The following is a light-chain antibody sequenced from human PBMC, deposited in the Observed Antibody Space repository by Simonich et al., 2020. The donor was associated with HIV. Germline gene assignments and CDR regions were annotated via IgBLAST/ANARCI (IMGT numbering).Light chain of an antibody. J-gene: IGKJ4*01. Sequence: DIVMTQSPDSLAVSLGERATINCKSSQSVLYSSNDKNYLPWSQQKPGQPLKLIIYWASTRESGVPDRFRGGGSGTDFTLTISSLQAEDVAVYYCQQYYSTPVTFGGGTKVEIK. V-gene: IGKV4-1*01. CDR2: WAS. CDR3: QQYYSTPVT. CDR1: QSVLYSSNDKNY.